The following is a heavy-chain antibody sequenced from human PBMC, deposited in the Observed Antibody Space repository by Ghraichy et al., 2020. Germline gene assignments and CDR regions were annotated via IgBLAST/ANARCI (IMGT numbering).Heavy chain of an antibody. CDR3: ARRPGGGGDFLDPFDI. D-gene: IGHD2-21*02. J-gene: IGHJ3*02. Sequence: LSLTCTVSGGSISSGGYYWSWIRQHPGKGLEWIGYIYYSGSTYYNPSLKSRVTVSVDTSKNQFSLKLSSVTAADTAVYYCARRPGGGGDFLDPFDIWGQGTMVTVSS. CDR1: GGSISSGGYY. V-gene: IGHV4-31*03. CDR2: IYYSGST.